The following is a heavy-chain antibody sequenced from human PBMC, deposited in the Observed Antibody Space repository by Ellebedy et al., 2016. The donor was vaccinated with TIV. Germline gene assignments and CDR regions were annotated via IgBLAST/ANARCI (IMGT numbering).Heavy chain of an antibody. CDR3: ATTLTIFGQGY. CDR1: GFTFSSYA. V-gene: IGHV3-23*01. J-gene: IGHJ4*02. CDR2: ISGSGGST. Sequence: GESLKISXAASGFTFSSYAMSWVRQAPGKGLEWVSAISGSGGSTYYADSVKGRFTISRDNSKNTLYLQMNSLRAEDTAVYYRATTLTIFGQGYWGQGTLVTVSS. D-gene: IGHD3-3*01.